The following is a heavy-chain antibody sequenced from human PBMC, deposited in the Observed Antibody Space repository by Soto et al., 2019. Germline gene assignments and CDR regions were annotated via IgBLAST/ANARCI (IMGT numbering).Heavy chain of an antibody. CDR2: IWYDGSNK. Sequence: GGSLRLSCAVSGFTFSSYGMHWVRQAPGKGLEWVAVIWYDGSNKYYADSVKGRFTISRDNSKNTLYLQMNSLRAEDTAVYYCARSPSLYSSGWPARHWGQGTLVTVSS. D-gene: IGHD6-19*01. CDR3: ARSPSLYSSGWPARH. CDR1: GFTFSSYG. J-gene: IGHJ4*02. V-gene: IGHV3-33*01.